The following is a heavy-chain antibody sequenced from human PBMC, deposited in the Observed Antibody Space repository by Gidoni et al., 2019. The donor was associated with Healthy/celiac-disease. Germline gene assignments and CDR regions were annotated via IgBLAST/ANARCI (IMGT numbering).Heavy chain of an antibody. Sequence: QVQLVQSGAEVKKPGASVKVSCKASGYTFTGYYMHWVRQAPGQGLEWMGWINPNSGGTNYAQKFQGWVTMTRDTSISTAYMELSRLRSDDTAVYYCARANFPGSSFYGDYEPGPYFDYWGQGTLVTVSS. D-gene: IGHD4-17*01. J-gene: IGHJ4*02. CDR1: GYTFTGYY. CDR2: INPNSGGT. V-gene: IGHV1-2*04. CDR3: ARANFPGSSFYGDYEPGPYFDY.